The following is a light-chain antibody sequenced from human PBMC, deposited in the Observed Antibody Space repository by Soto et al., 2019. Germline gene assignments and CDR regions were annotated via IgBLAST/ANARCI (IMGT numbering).Light chain of an antibody. J-gene: IGKJ4*01. CDR2: GAS. V-gene: IGKV3-20*01. Sequence: EIVLTRSPGTLSLSPGERATLSCRASQSVSSNYLAWYQQKPGQAPRLLIYGASSRATGIPDRFSGSGSGTDFTLTISRLEPEDFAVYYCQQYHTSPVTFGGGTKVDIK. CDR3: QQYHTSPVT. CDR1: QSVSSNY.